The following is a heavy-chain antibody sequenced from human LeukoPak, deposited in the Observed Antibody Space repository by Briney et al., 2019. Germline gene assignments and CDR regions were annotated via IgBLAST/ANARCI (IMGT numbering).Heavy chain of an antibody. D-gene: IGHD2-15*01. J-gene: IGHJ6*03. CDR2: IHYSGST. Sequence: LRLSCAASGFTFSSYEMNWVRQPPGKGLEWIGSIHYSGSTNYNPSLKSRVTISVDTSKNQFSLKLSSVTAADTAVYYCARGYCSGGSCYSYYYYNYMDVWGKGTTVTVSS. CDR3: ARGYCSGGSCYSYYYYNYMDV. V-gene: IGHV4-59*12. CDR1: GFTFSSYE.